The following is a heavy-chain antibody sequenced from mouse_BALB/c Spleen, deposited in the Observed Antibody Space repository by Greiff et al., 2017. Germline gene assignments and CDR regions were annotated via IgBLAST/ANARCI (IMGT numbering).Heavy chain of an antibody. V-gene: IGHV14-1*02. J-gene: IGHJ3*01. CDR1: GFNIKDYY. CDR3: ARDYGTPAY. CDR2: IDPENGNT. Sequence: EVQLQESGAELVRPGALVKLSCKASGFNIKDYYMHWVKQRPEQGLEWIGWIDPENGNTIYDPKFQGKASITADTSSNTAYLQLSSLTSEDTAVYYCARDYGTPAYWGQGTLVTVSA. D-gene: IGHD1-1*01.